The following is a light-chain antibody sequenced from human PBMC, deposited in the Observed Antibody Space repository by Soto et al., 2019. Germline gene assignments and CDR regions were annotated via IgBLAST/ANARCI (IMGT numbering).Light chain of an antibody. J-gene: IGKJ4*01. CDR3: QKYEKLPLT. CDR1: QDVKNY. Sequence: DIQMTQSPSSLSASVGARVTITCQASQDVKNYFNWYQQKPGKAPNLLIYDASNLERGVPSRFSGSGTGTEYTFTRSSLQAEDNGTYYCQKYEKLPLTFGGGTKLEIK. CDR2: DAS. V-gene: IGKV1-33*01.